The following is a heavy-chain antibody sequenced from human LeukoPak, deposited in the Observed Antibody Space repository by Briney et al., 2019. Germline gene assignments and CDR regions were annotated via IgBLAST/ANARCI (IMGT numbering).Heavy chain of an antibody. CDR2: IIPIFGTA. J-gene: IGHJ3*02. D-gene: IGHD3-22*01. CDR3: ARDSSGYRGAFDI. CDR1: GGTFISYA. V-gene: IGHV1-69*01. Sequence: SVKVSCKASGGTFISYAISWVRQAPGQGLEWMGGIIPIFGTANYAQKFQGRVTITADESTSTAYMELSSLRSEDTAVYYCARDSSGYRGAFDIWGQGTMVTVSS.